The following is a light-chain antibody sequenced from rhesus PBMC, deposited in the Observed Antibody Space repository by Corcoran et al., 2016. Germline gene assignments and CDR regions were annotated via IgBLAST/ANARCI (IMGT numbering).Light chain of an antibody. V-gene: IGKV1-69*01. CDR3: QQHDHSPWT. CDR2: RAS. CDR1: QGISNW. J-gene: IGKJ1*01. Sequence: DIQMTQSPSSLSASVGDRVTITCRASQGISNWLAWYQQKTGKAPKLLIYRASNLETGVPSRFSGSGSGTDFTLTISSLQPEDIATYYCQQHDHSPWTFGQGTKVEIK.